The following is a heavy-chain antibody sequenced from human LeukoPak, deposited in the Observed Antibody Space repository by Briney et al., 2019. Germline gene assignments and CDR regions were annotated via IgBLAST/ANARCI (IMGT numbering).Heavy chain of an antibody. J-gene: IGHJ4*02. D-gene: IGHD6-19*01. CDR3: ARSRGFSVAGEFDY. Sequence: PSDTLSLTCTVPGGLLSSYYWSWIRQPPGKGLEWIGHMYYTGSTNYNPSLKSRVTISVDTSKKQFSLKLSSVTAADTAVYYCARSRGFSVAGEFDYWGQGTLVTVSS. V-gene: IGHV4-59*07. CDR1: GGLLSSYY. CDR2: MYYTGST.